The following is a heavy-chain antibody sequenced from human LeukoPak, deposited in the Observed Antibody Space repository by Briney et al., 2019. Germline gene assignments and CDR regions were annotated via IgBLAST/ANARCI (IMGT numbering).Heavy chain of an antibody. CDR2: IYYSGST. CDR1: GGSISSGGYY. D-gene: IGHD5-24*01. V-gene: IGHV4-31*03. CDR3: AREGVEMATTIFDY. Sequence: PSQTLSLTCTVSGGSISSGGYYWSWIRQHPGKGLEWIGYIYYSGSTYYNPSLKSRVTISVDTSKNQCSLKLSSVTAADTAVYYCAREGVEMATTIFDYWGQGTLVTVSS. J-gene: IGHJ4*02.